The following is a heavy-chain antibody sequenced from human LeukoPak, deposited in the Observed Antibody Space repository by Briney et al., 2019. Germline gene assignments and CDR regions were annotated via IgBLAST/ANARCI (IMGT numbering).Heavy chain of an antibody. Sequence: GGSLRLSCTASGFTFTNFAMSWVRQAPGKGLEWVSSMSGVGVSTYYADSVKGRFTTSRDNSKNTLYLQMHSLRAEDTAVYYCAKVRTGHYFDYWGQGTLVTVSS. J-gene: IGHJ4*02. CDR1: GFTFTNFA. D-gene: IGHD3/OR15-3a*01. CDR2: MSGVGVST. V-gene: IGHV3-23*01. CDR3: AKVRTGHYFDY.